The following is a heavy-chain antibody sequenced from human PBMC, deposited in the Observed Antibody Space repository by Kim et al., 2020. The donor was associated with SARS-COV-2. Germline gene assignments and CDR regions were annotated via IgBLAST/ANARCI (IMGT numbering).Heavy chain of an antibody. CDR2: KQSRST. J-gene: IGHJ4*02. CDR3: ARGLGY. V-gene: IGHV4-34*01. Sequence: KQSRSTNYYPSLKSRVTISVDTSKNQFSLKLSSVTAADTAVYYCARGLGYWGQGTLVTVSS.